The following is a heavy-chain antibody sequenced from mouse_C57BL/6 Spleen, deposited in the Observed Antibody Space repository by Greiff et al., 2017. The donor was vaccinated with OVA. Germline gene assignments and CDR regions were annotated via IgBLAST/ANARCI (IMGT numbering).Heavy chain of an antibody. CDR3: ARVEVYYYGMDY. J-gene: IGHJ4*01. D-gene: IGHD2-14*01. CDR2: ISYDGSN. CDR1: GYSITSGYY. Sequence: EVQLQQSGPGLVEPSQSLSLTCSVTGYSITSGYYWNWIRQFPGNKLEWMGYISYDGSNNYNPSLKNRISITRDTSKNQFFLKLNSVTTEDTATYYCARVEVYYYGMDYWGQGTSVTVSS. V-gene: IGHV3-6*01.